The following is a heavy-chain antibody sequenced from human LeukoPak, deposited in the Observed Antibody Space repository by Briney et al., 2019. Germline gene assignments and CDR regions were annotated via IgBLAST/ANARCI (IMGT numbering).Heavy chain of an antibody. CDR1: GFTFKSHW. V-gene: IGHV3-7*01. J-gene: IGHJ4*02. D-gene: IGHD5-18*01. CDR3: ARDAGYGYDRFDY. Sequence: GGSLRLSCEAYGFTFKSHWMSWVRQAPGKGLEWVANIKEDGSEKNYVDSVKGRFTISRDNAKNSLYLQMNSLRAEDTAVYYCARDAGYGYDRFDYWGQGTQVTVSS. CDR2: IKEDGSEK.